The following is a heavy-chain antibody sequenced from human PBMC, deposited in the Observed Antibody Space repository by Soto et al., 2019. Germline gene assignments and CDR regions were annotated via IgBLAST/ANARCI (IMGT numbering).Heavy chain of an antibody. D-gene: IGHD2-2*01. V-gene: IGHV3-21*01. CDR3: AREKKHQSLGGRFGMDV. Sequence: SGGSLRLSCAVSGFIFSDLSMNWVRQAPGKGLEWVASIGSSGGYIFYADSVKGRFTISRDNAKKSLDLQINSLRAEDTAVYYCAREKKHQSLGGRFGMDVWGQGTTVTVSS. J-gene: IGHJ6*02. CDR1: GFIFSDLS. CDR2: IGSSGGYI.